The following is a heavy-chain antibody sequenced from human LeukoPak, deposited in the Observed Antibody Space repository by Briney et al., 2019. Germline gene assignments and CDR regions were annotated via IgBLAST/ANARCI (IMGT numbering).Heavy chain of an antibody. V-gene: IGHV4-34*01. CDR1: GGSFSGYS. CDR3: ARSRRGYCSSTSCHPTPFDY. J-gene: IGHJ4*02. Sequence: SETLSLTCAVYGGSFSGYSWSWIRQSPGKGLEWIGEIYHSGSTNYNPSLKSRVTISADTSKNQFSLKLSSVTAADTAVYYCARSRRGYCSSTSCHPTPFDYWGQGTLVTVSS. CDR2: IYHSGST. D-gene: IGHD2-2*01.